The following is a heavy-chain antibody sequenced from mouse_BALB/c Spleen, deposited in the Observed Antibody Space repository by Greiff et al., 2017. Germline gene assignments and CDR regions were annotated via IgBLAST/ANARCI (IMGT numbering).Heavy chain of an antibody. Sequence: DVKLVESGAELVRPGALVKLSCKASGFNIKDYYMHWVKQRPEQGLEWIGWIDPENGNTIYDPKFQGKASITADTSSNTAYLQLSSLTSEDTAVYYCAPSWSWFAYWGQGTLVTVSA. CDR3: APSWSWFAY. CDR2: IDPENGNT. J-gene: IGHJ3*01. D-gene: IGHD1-1*01. V-gene: IGHV14-1*02. CDR1: GFNIKDYY.